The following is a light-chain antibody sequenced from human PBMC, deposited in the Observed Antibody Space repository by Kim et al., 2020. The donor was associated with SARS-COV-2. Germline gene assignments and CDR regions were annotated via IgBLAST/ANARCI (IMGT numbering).Light chain of an antibody. CDR1: QSVSSN. CDR2: GAA. J-gene: IGKJ5*01. V-gene: IGKV3-15*01. CDR3: QQLHNRPPIT. Sequence: EIVLTQSPATLSLSPGERVTLSCRASQSVSSNLSSYQHKPAHAPSLLIYGAATSATGSTARCSGSGSGTEFTITTSSLQYAEFAIYYCQQLHNRPPITFGEGTRLEIK.